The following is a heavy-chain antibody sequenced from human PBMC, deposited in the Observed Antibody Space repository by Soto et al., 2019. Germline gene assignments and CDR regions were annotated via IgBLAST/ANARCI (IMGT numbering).Heavy chain of an antibody. CDR3: ARAPGVTMVRGVIIPCAYYYYGMDV. CDR2: TYYRSKWYN. Sequence: SQTLSLTCAISGDSVSSNSAAWNWVRQSPSRGLEWLGRTYYRSKWYNDYAVSVKSRITINPDTSKNQFSLQLNSVTPEDTAVYYCARAPGVTMVRGVIIPCAYYYYGMDVWGQGTTVTVSS. V-gene: IGHV6-1*01. CDR1: GDSVSSNSAA. D-gene: IGHD3-10*01. J-gene: IGHJ6*02.